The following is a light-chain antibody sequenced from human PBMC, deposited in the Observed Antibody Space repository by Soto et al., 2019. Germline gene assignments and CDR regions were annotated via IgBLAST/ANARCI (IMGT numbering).Light chain of an antibody. CDR2: GAS. J-gene: IGKJ5*01. CDR1: QIVSIN. Sequence: EVVLTQSPATLSLSPGGRATLSCSASQIVSINLAWYQQKPGQAPRLLIYGASTRATGIPARFSGSGSGTDFTLTISSLQSEDFAVYYCQQYNIWRSISFGQGTRLEIK. V-gene: IGKV3-15*01. CDR3: QQYNIWRSIS.